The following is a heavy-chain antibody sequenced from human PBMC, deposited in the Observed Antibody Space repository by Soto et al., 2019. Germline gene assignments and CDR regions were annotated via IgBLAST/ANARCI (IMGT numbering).Heavy chain of an antibody. CDR3: ARLPRDGDYTFDY. Sequence: SETLSLTCTVSGGSISSYYWSWIRQPPGKGLEWIGYIYYSGSTNYNPSLKSRVTISVDTSKNQLSLKMSSVTAADTAVYYCARLPRDGDYTFDYWGQGNLVTVSS. CDR2: IYYSGST. CDR1: GGSISSYY. D-gene: IGHD4-17*01. J-gene: IGHJ4*02. V-gene: IGHV4-59*08.